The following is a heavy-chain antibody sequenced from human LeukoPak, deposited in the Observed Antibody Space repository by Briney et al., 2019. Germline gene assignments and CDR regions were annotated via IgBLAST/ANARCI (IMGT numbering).Heavy chain of an antibody. Sequence: PSETLSLTCAVYGGSFSGYYWSWIRQPPRKGLEWIGKINHSGSTNYNPSLKSRVTISVDTSKNQFSLKLISVTAADTAVYYCARDLDYYDSTWFDPWGQGTLVTVSS. J-gene: IGHJ5*02. V-gene: IGHV4-34*01. CDR2: INHSGST. CDR1: GGSFSGYY. D-gene: IGHD3-22*01. CDR3: ARDLDYYDSTWFDP.